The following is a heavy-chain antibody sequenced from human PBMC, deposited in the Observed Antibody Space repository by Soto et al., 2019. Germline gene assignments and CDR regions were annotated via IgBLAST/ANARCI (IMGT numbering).Heavy chain of an antibody. CDR3: AKDKGTPPSAVVGGWLDR. CDR1: GFAFASYG. Sequence: QVQLVESGGDVVQPGRSLRLSCAASGFAFASYGMHGVRQAPGKGLEWVAIIWYDGSDQRYADSLKGRFTISRDNSANTLYLQMNSLRAEDTAVYYCAKDKGTPPSAVVGGWLDRWGQGPLVSVSP. V-gene: IGHV3-33*06. D-gene: IGHD2-15*01. J-gene: IGHJ5*02. CDR2: IWYDGSDQ.